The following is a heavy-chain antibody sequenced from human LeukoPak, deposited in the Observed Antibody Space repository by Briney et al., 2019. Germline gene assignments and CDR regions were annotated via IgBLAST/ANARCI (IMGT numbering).Heavy chain of an antibody. V-gene: IGHV1-46*01. CDR3: ARCTCIAGLGYYGMDV. Sequence: ASVKVSCKASGYTFTSYYVLWVTRARGRGREWMGILNSSGGRTSYAQKFQGRVTMTRDTSTSTVYMELSSLRSEDTAVYYCARCTCIAGLGYYGMDVWGPGTTVTVSS. J-gene: IGHJ6*02. CDR1: GYTFTSYY. CDR2: LNSSGGRT. D-gene: IGHD6-13*01.